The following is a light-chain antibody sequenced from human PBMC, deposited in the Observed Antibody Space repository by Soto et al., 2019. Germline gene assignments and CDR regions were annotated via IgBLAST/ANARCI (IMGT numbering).Light chain of an antibody. CDR1: QKISSTV. CDR3: QQYGSSRGIT. CDR2: GAS. Sequence: EIVLTQSPGIVSLSPGERASLSCRASQKISSTVLAWYQQKPGQAPRLLIYGASSRTTGIPDRFSGSGSGTDFTLTISRLEPEDFAVYYCQQYGSSRGITFGQGTRLEIK. J-gene: IGKJ5*01. V-gene: IGKV3-20*01.